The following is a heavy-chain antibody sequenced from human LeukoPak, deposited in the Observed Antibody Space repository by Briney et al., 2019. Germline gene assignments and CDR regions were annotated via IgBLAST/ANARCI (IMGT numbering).Heavy chain of an antibody. Sequence: SVNLSCKASGVTLSSYAISWVRQAPGQGLDWIGVVIPIFGTATYAQKFQGRVTITADASTRTAYMELSSLRSEDTAVYYCAREGVAVLDMKVGAFDIWGQGTMVTVSS. J-gene: IGHJ3*02. D-gene: IGHD2-15*01. V-gene: IGHV1-69*13. CDR2: VIPIFGTA. CDR1: GVTLSSYA. CDR3: AREGVAVLDMKVGAFDI.